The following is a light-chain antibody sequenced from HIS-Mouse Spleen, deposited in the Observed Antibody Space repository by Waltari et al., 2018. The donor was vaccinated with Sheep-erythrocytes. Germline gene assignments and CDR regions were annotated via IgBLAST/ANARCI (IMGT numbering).Light chain of an antibody. CDR1: KLGDKY. Sequence: SYELTQPPSVSVSPGQTASITCSGAKLGDKYACWYQQKPGQSPVLVIYQDSKRPSGSPERFSGSKSGNTSTLTISGTQAMDEADYYCQAWDSSTVVFGGGTKLTVL. V-gene: IGLV3-1*01. J-gene: IGLJ2*01. CDR3: QAWDSSTVV. CDR2: QDS.